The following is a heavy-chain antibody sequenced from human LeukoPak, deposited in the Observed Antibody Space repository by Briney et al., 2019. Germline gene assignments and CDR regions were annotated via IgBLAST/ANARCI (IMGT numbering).Heavy chain of an antibody. CDR3: ARGRYTAARSGYYMYNWFDP. V-gene: IGHV4-34*01. D-gene: IGHD3-3*01. CDR2: INHSGST. CDR1: GGSFSGYY. J-gene: IGHJ5*02. Sequence: KTSGTLSLTCAVYGGSFSGYYWSWIRQPPGKGLEWIGEINHSGSTNYNPSLKSRVTISVDTSKNQFSLKLSSVTAADTAVYYCARGRYTAARSGYYMYNWFDPWGQGTLVTVSS.